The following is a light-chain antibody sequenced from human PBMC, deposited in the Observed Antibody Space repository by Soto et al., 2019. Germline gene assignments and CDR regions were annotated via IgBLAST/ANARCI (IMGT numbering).Light chain of an antibody. J-gene: IGLJ3*02. CDR1: SSNIGSNT. Sequence: QSVLTQPPSASGTPGQRVTISCSGSSSNIGSNTVNWYQQLPGTAPKLLIYSNNQRPSGVPDRFSGSKSGTSASLAISGLQAKDEADYSCAAWDDSLNGPVFGGGTKLTVL. V-gene: IGLV1-44*01. CDR3: AAWDDSLNGPV. CDR2: SNN.